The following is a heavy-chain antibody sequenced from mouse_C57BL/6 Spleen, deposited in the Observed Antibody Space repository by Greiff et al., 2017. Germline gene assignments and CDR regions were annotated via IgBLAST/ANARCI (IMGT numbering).Heavy chain of an antibody. CDR3: ARHEDNYGSSLDY. D-gene: IGHD1-1*01. V-gene: IGHV1-62-2*01. Sequence: VQLQQSGAELVKPGASVKLSCKASGYTFTEYTINWVKQRSGQGLEWIGWFYPGSGSLKYNEKFKDKGTLTADKDSSTVYMELSIWTSENSAVYFGARHEDNYGSSLDYWGQGTTLTVSS. CDR2: FYPGSGSL. CDR1: GYTFTEYT. J-gene: IGHJ2*01.